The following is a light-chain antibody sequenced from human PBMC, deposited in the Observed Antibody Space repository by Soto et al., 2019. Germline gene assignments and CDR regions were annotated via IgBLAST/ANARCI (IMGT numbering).Light chain of an antibody. CDR1: ESVTSSC. CDR2: TTS. V-gene: IGKV3-20*01. J-gene: IGKJ3*01. CDR3: QQCGGSPLFS. Sequence: EIVLTRSPDTLSLSPGERATLSCTASESVTSSCLAWYQRKPGQAPRLLIHTTSTRATDIPDRFSGSGSGTDFTLTISRLEPEDFAVYYCQQCGGSPLFSFGPGTKVDIK.